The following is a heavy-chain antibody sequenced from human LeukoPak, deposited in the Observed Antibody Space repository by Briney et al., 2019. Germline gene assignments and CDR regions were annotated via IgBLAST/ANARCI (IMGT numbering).Heavy chain of an antibody. Sequence: GGSLRLSCTASGFTFGDYAMSWVRQAPGKGLEWVSAISGSGGTTNYADSVKGRFTISRDNSKDTLYLQMDSLRAEDTAVYYCAKVGSSMSFYYYYGMDVWGQGTTVTVSS. J-gene: IGHJ6*02. V-gene: IGHV3-23*01. CDR2: ISGSGGTT. CDR3: AKVGSSMSFYYYYGMDV. D-gene: IGHD6-13*01. CDR1: GFTFGDYA.